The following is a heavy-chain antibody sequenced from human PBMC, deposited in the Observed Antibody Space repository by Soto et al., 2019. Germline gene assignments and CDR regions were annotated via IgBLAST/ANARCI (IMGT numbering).Heavy chain of an antibody. Sequence: QVQLVESGGGVVQPGRSLRLSCAASGFTFSSYGMHWVRQAPGKGLEWVAVISYDGSKIYYADSVKGRFTISRDNSKNTLYLQMNSLRPEEMAVYYCAKDLGYGSGSYYNFDYWGQGTLVTVSS. CDR1: GFTFSSYG. D-gene: IGHD3-10*01. J-gene: IGHJ4*02. CDR2: ISYDGSKI. CDR3: AKDLGYGSGSYYNFDY. V-gene: IGHV3-30*18.